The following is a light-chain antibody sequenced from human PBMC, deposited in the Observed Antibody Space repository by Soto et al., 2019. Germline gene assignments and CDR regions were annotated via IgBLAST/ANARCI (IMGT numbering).Light chain of an antibody. CDR3: QQSYSTPRT. CDR2: AAS. CDR1: QGISKY. V-gene: IGKV1-27*01. J-gene: IGKJ1*01. Sequence: DIPMTQSPSSLSASVGDRVTITCRASQGISKYLAWYQQKPGKVPKLLIYAASTLQSGVPSRFSGSGSGTDFTLTISSLQPEDVATYYCQQSYSTPRTFGQGTKVEIK.